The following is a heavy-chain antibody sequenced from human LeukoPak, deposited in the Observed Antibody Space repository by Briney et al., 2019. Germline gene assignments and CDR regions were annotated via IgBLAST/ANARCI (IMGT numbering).Heavy chain of an antibody. Sequence: ASVKVSCKASGYTFTSYGISWVRQAPGQGLEWMGWINAYNGNTNYAQKLQGRVTMTTDTSMSTAYMELRSLRSDDTAVYYCARLYDFWSGSNQHVGGNYDYWGQGTLVTVSS. D-gene: IGHD3-3*01. J-gene: IGHJ4*02. CDR1: GYTFTSYG. CDR2: INAYNGNT. V-gene: IGHV1-18*01. CDR3: ARLYDFWSGSNQHVGGNYDY.